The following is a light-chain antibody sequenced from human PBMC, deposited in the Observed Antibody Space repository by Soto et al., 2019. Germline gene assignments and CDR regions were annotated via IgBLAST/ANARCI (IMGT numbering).Light chain of an antibody. CDR2: KGT. V-gene: IGLV2-23*01. Sequence: ALAQPASVSGSPVQSITISFTGTDSDVGAYNSVSWYQQHPHKAPRLIIYKGTRRPSGISYRFSGSTSGNAASLTISALQADDEADYFCCSSAPESTYVFGTGTKVTVL. CDR1: DSDVGAYNS. J-gene: IGLJ1*01. CDR3: CSSAPESTYV.